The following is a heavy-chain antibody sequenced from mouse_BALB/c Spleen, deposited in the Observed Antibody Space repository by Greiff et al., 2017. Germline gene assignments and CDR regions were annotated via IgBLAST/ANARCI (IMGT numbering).Heavy chain of an antibody. CDR2: ISYSGST. Sequence: EVHLVESGPGLVKPSQSLSLTCTVTGYSITSDYAWNWIRQFPGNKLEWMGYISYSGSTSYNPSLKSRISITRDTSKNQFFLQLNSVTTEDTATYYCARYDGYLFAYWGQGTLVTVSA. D-gene: IGHD2-3*01. CDR1: GYSITSDYA. V-gene: IGHV3-2*02. J-gene: IGHJ3*01. CDR3: ARYDGYLFAY.